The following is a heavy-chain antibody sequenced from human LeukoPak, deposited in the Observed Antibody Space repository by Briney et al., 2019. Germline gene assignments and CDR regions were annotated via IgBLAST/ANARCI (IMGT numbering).Heavy chain of an antibody. CDR1: GYTSTSYG. V-gene: IGHV1-18*01. CDR2: ISAYNGNT. Sequence: GASVKVSCKASGYTSTSYGISWVRQAPGQGLEWMGWISAYNGNTNYAQKLQGRVTMTTDTSTSTAYMELRSLRSDDTAVYYCAREYYYDSSGYYISDYWGQGTLVTVSS. CDR3: AREYYYDSSGYYISDY. D-gene: IGHD3-22*01. J-gene: IGHJ4*02.